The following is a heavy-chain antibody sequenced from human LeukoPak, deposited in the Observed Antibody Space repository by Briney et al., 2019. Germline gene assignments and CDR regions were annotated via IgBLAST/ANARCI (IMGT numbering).Heavy chain of an antibody. V-gene: IGHV1-2*02. CDR3: ARDNWDIVVVVAAMSWFDP. D-gene: IGHD2-15*01. Sequence: GASVKVSCKASVYTFTGYYMHWVRQAPGQGLEWMGWINPNSGGTNYAQMFQGRVTMTRDTSISTAYMELSRLRSDDTAVYYCARDNWDIVVVVAAMSWFDPWGQGTLVTVSS. CDR1: VYTFTGYY. CDR2: INPNSGGT. J-gene: IGHJ5*02.